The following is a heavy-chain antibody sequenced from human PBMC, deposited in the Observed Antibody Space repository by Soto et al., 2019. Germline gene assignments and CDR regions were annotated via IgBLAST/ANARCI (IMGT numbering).Heavy chain of an antibody. Sequence: ASVKVSCKASGYTFTSYDISWVRQAPGQGLEWMGWISAYNGNTNYAQKLQGRVTMTTDTSTSTAYMELRSLRSDDTAVYYCARDGIAAAGTSGWFDPWGQGTLVTVSS. D-gene: IGHD6-13*01. CDR3: ARDGIAAAGTSGWFDP. J-gene: IGHJ5*02. CDR1: GYTFTSYD. CDR2: ISAYNGNT. V-gene: IGHV1-18*01.